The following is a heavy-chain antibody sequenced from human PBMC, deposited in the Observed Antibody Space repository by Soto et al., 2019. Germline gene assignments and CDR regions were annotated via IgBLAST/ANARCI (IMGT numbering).Heavy chain of an antibody. CDR1: GLTFTNAW. J-gene: IGHJ4*02. V-gene: IGHV3-15*01. D-gene: IGHD6-19*01. CDR3: AKGSGWGGFDY. Sequence: GGSLRLSCEVSGLTFTNAWVSWVRQAPGKGLEWVGRSKGKPDNGATDYAAPVKGRFTISRDDARETLYLQMRSLKTEDTAVYYCAKGSGWGGFDYWGQGTLVTVSS. CDR2: SKGKPDNGAT.